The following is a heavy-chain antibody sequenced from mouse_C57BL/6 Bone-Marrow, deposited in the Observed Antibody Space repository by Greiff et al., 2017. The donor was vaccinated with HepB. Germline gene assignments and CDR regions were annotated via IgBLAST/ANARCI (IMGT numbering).Heavy chain of an antibody. CDR2: IYPGSGST. V-gene: IGHV1-55*01. CDR1: GYTFTSYW. D-gene: IGHD2-1*01. Sequence: QVQLQQPGAELVKPGASVKMSCKASGYTFTSYWITWVKQRPGQGLEWIGDIYPGSGSTNYNEKFKSKATLTVDTSSSTAYMQLSSLPSEDSAVYYCARRGVCYGADGMDYWGTGTSVTVSS. CDR3: ARRGVCYGADGMDY. J-gene: IGHJ4*01.